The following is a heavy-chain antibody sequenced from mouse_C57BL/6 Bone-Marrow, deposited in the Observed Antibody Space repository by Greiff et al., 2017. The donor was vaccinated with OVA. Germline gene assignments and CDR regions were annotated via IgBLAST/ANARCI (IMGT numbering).Heavy chain of an antibody. CDR1: GFNIKDYY. J-gene: IGHJ3*01. D-gene: IGHD3-1*01. Sequence: EVQLQQSGAELVKPGASVKLSCTASGFNIKDYYMHWVKQRTEQGLEWIGRFDPEDGVPKYAPKFQGKATLTADTSSNTAYLQLSSLTSEDTAVYYCARLPARAPFAYWGQGTLVTVSA. V-gene: IGHV14-2*01. CDR2: FDPEDGVP. CDR3: ARLPARAPFAY.